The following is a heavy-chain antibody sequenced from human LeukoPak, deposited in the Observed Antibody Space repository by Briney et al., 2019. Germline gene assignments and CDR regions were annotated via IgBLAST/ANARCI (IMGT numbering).Heavy chain of an antibody. V-gene: IGHV4-38-2*01. D-gene: IGHD3-16*01. CDR1: GYSLGKNYY. J-gene: IGHJ4*02. Sequence: PPETLSLTCAVSGYSLGKNYYWGWIRQPPGKGLEWIGRIYGTGSTSYNPSLMNRVTLSVDTSKNHFFLKLTSVTAADTAVYYCARYDSRGSASTRFDYWGQGILVTISS. CDR2: IYGTGST. CDR3: ARYDSRGSASTRFDY.